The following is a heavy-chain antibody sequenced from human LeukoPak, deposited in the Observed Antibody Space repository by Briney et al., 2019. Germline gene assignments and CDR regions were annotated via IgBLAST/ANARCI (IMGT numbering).Heavy chain of an antibody. CDR2: IRSKAYGGTT. D-gene: IGHD6-6*01. CDR3: TRDWAARDAFDI. CDR1: GFTFGDYA. Sequence: GGSLRLSCTASGFTFGDYAMSWFRQAPGKGLEWVGFIRSKAYGGTTEYAASVKGRFTISRDDSKSIAYLQMNSLKTGDTAVYYCTRDWAARDAFDIWGQGTMVTASS. V-gene: IGHV3-49*03. J-gene: IGHJ3*02.